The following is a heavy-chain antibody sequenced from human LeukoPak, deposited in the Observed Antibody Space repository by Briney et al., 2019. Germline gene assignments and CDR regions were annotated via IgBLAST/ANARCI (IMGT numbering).Heavy chain of an antibody. V-gene: IGHV3-48*03. D-gene: IGHD5-12*01. CDR1: GFTLSSYE. CDR2: ISSSGNTI. J-gene: IGHJ4*02. Sequence: GGSLRLSCAVSGFTLSSYEMNWVRQAPGKGLEWVSYISSSGNTIYYADSVKGRFTISRDDSKNTLYLQMNSLRAEDTAVYYCARGQSGGYDFASFDYWGQGTLVTVSS. CDR3: ARGQSGGYDFASFDY.